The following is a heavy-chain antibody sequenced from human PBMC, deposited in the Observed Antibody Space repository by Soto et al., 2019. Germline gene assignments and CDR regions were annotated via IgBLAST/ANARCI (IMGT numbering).Heavy chain of an antibody. J-gene: IGHJ5*02. D-gene: IGHD2-21*01. Sequence: SETLSLTCAVYGGSFSGYYWSWIRQPPGKGLEWIGEINHSGSTNYNPSLKSRVTISVDTSKNQFSLKLSSVTAADTAVYYCARELRVIYNWFDPWGQGTLVTVSS. CDR2: INHSGST. CDR3: ARELRVIYNWFDP. CDR1: GGSFSGYY. V-gene: IGHV4-34*01.